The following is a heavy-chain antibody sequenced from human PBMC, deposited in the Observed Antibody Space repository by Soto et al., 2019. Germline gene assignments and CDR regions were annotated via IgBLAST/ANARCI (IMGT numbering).Heavy chain of an antibody. J-gene: IGHJ4*02. CDR2: IKSKTDGGTT. V-gene: IGHV3-15*01. Sequence: EVQLVESGGGLVKPGGSLRLSCAASGFTFSNAWMSWVRQAPGKGLEWVGRIKSKTDGGTTDYAAPVKGRFTISRDDSKNTLYQQMNSLKTEDTAVYYCTTDQGGGWLQPNDYWGQGTLVTVSS. D-gene: IGHD5-12*01. CDR3: TTDQGGGWLQPNDY. CDR1: GFTFSNAW.